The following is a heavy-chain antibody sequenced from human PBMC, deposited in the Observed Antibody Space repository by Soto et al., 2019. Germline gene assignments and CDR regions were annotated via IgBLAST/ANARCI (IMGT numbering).Heavy chain of an antibody. CDR2: IYYSGST. CDR3: AATTSIAAGDY. D-gene: IGHD6-6*01. V-gene: IGHV4-31*11. J-gene: IGHJ4*02. CDR1: GDSISKSGYY. Sequence: SETLSLTCAVSGDSISKSGYYWSWIRQNQGKALEWIGYIYYSGSTFYNPSLKSRVSISVDTSKNQFSLKLSSVTAADTAVYYCAATTSIAAGDYWGQGTLVTVSS.